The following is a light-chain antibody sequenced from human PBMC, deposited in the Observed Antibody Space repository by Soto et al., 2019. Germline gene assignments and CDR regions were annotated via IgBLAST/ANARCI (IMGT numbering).Light chain of an antibody. CDR1: QSVSSSY. V-gene: IGKV3-20*01. J-gene: IGKJ2*01. CDR2: GAL. Sequence: EIVLTQSPGTLSLSPGERATLSCRASQSVSSSYLAWYQQKPGPAPRLLIYGALNRATGIPDRFSASGSGTDFTLTISRLEPEDFAMYYCQQYGSSPPYTFGQGTKLEIK. CDR3: QQYGSSPPYT.